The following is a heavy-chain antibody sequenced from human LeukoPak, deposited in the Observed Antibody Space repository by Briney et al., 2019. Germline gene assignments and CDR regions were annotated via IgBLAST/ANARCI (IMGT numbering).Heavy chain of an antibody. CDR2: ISYSGST. CDR1: GGSISSGAYY. D-gene: IGHD5-24*01. Sequence: SQTLSLTCTVSGGSISSGAYYWSWIRQHPGKGLEWIGYISYSGSTYYNPSPKSRVTISVDMSKNQFSLKLSSVTAADTAVYYCARDLGADGYNLRNWFDPWGRGTLVTVSS. V-gene: IGHV4-31*03. J-gene: IGHJ5*02. CDR3: ARDLGADGYNLRNWFDP.